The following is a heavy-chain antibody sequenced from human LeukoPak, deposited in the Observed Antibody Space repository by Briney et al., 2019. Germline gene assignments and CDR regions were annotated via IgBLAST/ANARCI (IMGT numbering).Heavy chain of an antibody. CDR2: VYYTGIT. J-gene: IGHJ4*02. Sequence: SETLSLTCTVPDDSISSYYWSWIRQPPGKGLEWIGYVYYTGITNYNPSLKSRVTISLDTSKNHFSLKLSSVTAADTAVYYCASQLGGTTFHWGQGTLVTVSS. CDR3: ASQLGGTTFH. D-gene: IGHD1-1*01. CDR1: DDSISSYY. V-gene: IGHV4-59*01.